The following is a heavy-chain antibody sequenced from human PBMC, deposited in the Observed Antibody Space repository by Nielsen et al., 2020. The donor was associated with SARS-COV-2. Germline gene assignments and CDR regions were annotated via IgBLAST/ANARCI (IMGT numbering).Heavy chain of an antibody. Sequence: GESLKISCAASGFTFSSYAMHWVRQAPGKGLEWVAVISYDGSNKYYADSVKGRFTISRDNSKNTLYLQMNSLRAEDTAVYYCARDHPGYWGQGTLVTVSS. CDR3: ARDHPGY. CDR2: ISYDGSNK. CDR1: GFTFSSYA. V-gene: IGHV3-30*14. J-gene: IGHJ4*02.